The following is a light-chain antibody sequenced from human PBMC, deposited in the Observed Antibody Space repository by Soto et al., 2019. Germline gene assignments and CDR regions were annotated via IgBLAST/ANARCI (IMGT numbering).Light chain of an antibody. CDR3: CSYAGSSSLV. CDR1: SSDVGGYNY. V-gene: IGLV2-14*01. J-gene: IGLJ2*01. Sequence: QSALTQPASVSGSPGQSITISCTGTSSDVGGYNYVSWYQQHPGKAPKLMIYEVSNRPSGVSNRFSGSKSGNTASLTVSGLQAEDEADYYCCSYAGSSSLVFGGVTKLTVL. CDR2: EVS.